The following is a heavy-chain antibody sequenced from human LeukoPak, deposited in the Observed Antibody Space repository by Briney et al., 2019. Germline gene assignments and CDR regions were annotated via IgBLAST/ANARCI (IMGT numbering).Heavy chain of an antibody. V-gene: IGHV1-18*01. J-gene: IGHJ4*02. CDR2: ISAYNGNT. D-gene: IGHD3-22*01. CDR1: GYTFTSYG. CDR3: ARLSYYDSSGYVLVVGYFDY. Sequence: ASVKVSCKASGYTFTSYGISWVRQAPGQGLEWMGWISAYNGNTNYAQKLQGRVTMTTDTSTSTAYMELRSLRSDDTAVYYCARLSYYDSSGYVLVVGYFDYWGQGTLVTVSS.